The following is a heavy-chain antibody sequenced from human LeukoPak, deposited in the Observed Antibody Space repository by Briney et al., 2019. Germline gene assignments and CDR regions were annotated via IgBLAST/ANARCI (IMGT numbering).Heavy chain of an antibody. J-gene: IGHJ3*02. CDR1: GGSISSSHW. V-gene: IGHV4-4*02. CDR3: ARDRVAVAGTGDAFDI. Sequence: PSETLSFTCAVSGGSISSSHWWSWVRQPPGKGLEWIGEIYHSGSTNYNPSLKSRVTISVDKSKNQFSLKLSSVTAADTAVYYCARDRVAVAGTGDAFDIWGQGTMVTVSS. CDR2: IYHSGST. D-gene: IGHD6-19*01.